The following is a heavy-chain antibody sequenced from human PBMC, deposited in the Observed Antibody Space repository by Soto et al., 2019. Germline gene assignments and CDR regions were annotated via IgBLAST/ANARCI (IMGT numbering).Heavy chain of an antibody. CDR3: AKDLGYGDYGYYFDY. V-gene: IGHV3-30*18. J-gene: IGHJ4*02. CDR2: ISYDGSNK. Sequence: QPGESLRLSCAASGFTFSSCGMHWVRQAPGKGLEWVAVISYDGSNKYFGDSVKGRFTISRDNSKNTLYLQMNSLRAEDTAVYYCAKDLGYGDYGYYFDYWGQGILVTVSS. CDR1: GFTFSSCG. D-gene: IGHD4-17*01.